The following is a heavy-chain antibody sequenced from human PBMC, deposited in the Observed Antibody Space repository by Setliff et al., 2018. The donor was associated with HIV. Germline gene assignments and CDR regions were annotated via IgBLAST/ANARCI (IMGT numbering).Heavy chain of an antibody. CDR3: ARGYPHYCSGGICVPRFYYFDY. V-gene: IGHV3-48*04. D-gene: IGHD2-15*01. CDR2: ISGSDGTV. CDR1: KITFKTYS. J-gene: IGHJ4*02. Sequence: GGSLRLSCVASKITFKTYSMNWVRQAPGKGLEWVSYISGSDGTVFYADSVRGRFIISRDDAKNSLYLQMNSLGAEDTAVYYCARGYPHYCSGGICVPRFYYFDYWGQGTLVTV.